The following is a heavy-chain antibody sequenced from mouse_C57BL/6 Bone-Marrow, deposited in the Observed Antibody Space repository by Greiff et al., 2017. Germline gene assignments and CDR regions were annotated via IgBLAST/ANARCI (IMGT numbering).Heavy chain of an antibody. CDR1: GYKFTDYN. CDR2: INPNNGGT. CDR3: ARHYYGSSKNYAMDY. Sequence: VQLQQSGPELVKPGASVKMSCKASGYKFTDYNMHWVKQSHGKSLEWIGYINPNNGGTSYNQKFKGKATLTVNKSSSTAYMELRSLTSEDSAVYYGARHYYGSSKNYAMDYWGQGTSVTVSS. J-gene: IGHJ4*01. V-gene: IGHV1-22*01. D-gene: IGHD1-1*01.